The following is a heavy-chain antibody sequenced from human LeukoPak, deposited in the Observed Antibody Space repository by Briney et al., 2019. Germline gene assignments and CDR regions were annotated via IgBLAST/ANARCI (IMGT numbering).Heavy chain of an antibody. J-gene: IGHJ3*02. V-gene: IGHV1-2*02. CDR1: GYTFTGYY. Sequence: GASVKVSCKASGYTFTGYYMHWVRQAPGQGLEWMGWINPNSAGTNYAQKLQGRVTMTTDTSTSTAYMELRSLRSDDTAVYYCAREVPYYYDSSGYYRGAFDIWGQGTMVTVSS. CDR2: INPNSAGT. CDR3: AREVPYYYDSSGYYRGAFDI. D-gene: IGHD3-22*01.